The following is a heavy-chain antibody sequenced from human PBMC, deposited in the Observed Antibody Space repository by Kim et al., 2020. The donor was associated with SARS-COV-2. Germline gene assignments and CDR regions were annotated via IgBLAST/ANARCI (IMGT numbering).Heavy chain of an antibody. CDR2: ISSSSSTI. J-gene: IGHJ6*02. CDR1: GFTFSSYS. V-gene: IGHV3-48*02. Sequence: GGSLRLSCAASGFTFSSYSMNWVRQAPGKGLEWVSYISSSSSTIYYADSVKGRFTISRDNVKNSLYLQMNSLRDEDTAVYYCARDGSAAGQFYYYYYGMDVWGQGTTVTVSS. CDR3: ARDGSAAGQFYYYYYGMDV. D-gene: IGHD6-13*01.